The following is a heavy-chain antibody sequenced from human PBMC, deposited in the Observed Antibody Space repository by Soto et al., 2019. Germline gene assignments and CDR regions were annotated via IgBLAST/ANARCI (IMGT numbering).Heavy chain of an antibody. D-gene: IGHD3-22*01. Sequence: SETLSLTCAVYGGSFSGYYWTWIRQAPGKGLEWIGEINHSGGTNYNSSLKSRVTISVDTSKNQFSLILYSVTAADTAVYYCARVWDSSGYYFDYWGQGTLVTVSS. CDR1: GGSFSGYY. CDR2: INHSGGT. V-gene: IGHV4-34*01. CDR3: ARVWDSSGYYFDY. J-gene: IGHJ4*02.